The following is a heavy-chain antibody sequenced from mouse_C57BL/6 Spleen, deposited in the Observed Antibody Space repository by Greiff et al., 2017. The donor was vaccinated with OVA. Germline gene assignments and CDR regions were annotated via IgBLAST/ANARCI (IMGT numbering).Heavy chain of an antibody. D-gene: IGHD3-2*02. CDR2: IYPGDGDT. CDR1: GYAFSSSW. J-gene: IGHJ2*01. Sequence: VKLQESGPELVKPGASVKISCKASGYAFSSSWMNWVKQRPGKGLEWIGRIYPGDGDTNYNGKFKGKATLTADKSSSTAYMQLSSLTSEDSAVYFCARGTAQVYFDYWGQGTTLTVSS. V-gene: IGHV1-82*01. CDR3: ARGTAQVYFDY.